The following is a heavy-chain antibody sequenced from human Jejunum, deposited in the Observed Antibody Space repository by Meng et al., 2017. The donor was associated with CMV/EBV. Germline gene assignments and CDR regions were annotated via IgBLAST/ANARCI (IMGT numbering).Heavy chain of an antibody. J-gene: IGHJ4*02. CDR3: ARGPGASTREGFDH. CDR1: GGSINSYY. V-gene: IGHV4-4*07. D-gene: IGHD1-26*01. CDR2: FYSSDTY. Sequence: VNLQQPGPGLVKPSATLSPPCTVLGGSINSYYWSWIRQSAGKGPEWIGRFYSSDTYNYHPSINSRVTMSLDTSKKQFSLILRSVTAADTARYYCARGPGASTREGFDHWGLGTLVTVSS.